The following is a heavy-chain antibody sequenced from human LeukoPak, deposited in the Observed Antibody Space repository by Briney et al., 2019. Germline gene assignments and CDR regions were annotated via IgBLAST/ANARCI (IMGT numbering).Heavy chain of an antibody. J-gene: IGHJ5*02. CDR3: AREGGGNWFDP. CDR2: IYYSGST. CDR1: GVSISSSSYY. D-gene: IGHD6-25*01. V-gene: IGHV4-39*07. Sequence: PSETLSLTCTVSGVSISSSSYYWGWLRQPPGKGLGWIGSIYYSGSTYYNPSLKSRVTISVDTSKNQFSLKLSSVTAADTAVYYCAREGGGNWFDPWGQGTLVTVSS.